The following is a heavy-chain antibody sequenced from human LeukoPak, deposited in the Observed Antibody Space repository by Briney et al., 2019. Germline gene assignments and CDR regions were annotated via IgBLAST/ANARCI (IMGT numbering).Heavy chain of an antibody. V-gene: IGHV3-64*01. D-gene: IGHD3-3*01. CDR1: GFTFIIYA. CDR2: INNNGGRT. J-gene: IGHJ4*02. CDR3: AKAPTIFGVVIDY. Sequence: GGSLRLSCAASGFTFIIYAMHWVRQAPGKGLEYVSTINNNGGRTYYASSVKGRFTISRDNSKNTLYLQMNSLRAEDTAVYYCAKAPTIFGVVIDYWGQGTLVTVSS.